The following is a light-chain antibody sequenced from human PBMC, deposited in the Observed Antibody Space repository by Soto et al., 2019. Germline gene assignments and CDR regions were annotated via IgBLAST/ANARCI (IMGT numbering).Light chain of an antibody. CDR3: QQYNNWPRAT. CDR2: AAS. Sequence: ETVMTQSPATLSVSPGERATLSCRASQSLSSSYLAWYQQKPGQAPRLLIYAASSRATGFPARFSGSGSGTEFNLTISSLQSEDFGVYYCQQYNNWPRATFGGGTKVDIK. J-gene: IGKJ4*01. CDR1: QSLSSSY. V-gene: IGKV3-15*01.